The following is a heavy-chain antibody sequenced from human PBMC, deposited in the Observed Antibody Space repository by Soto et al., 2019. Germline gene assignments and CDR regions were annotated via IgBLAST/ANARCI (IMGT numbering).Heavy chain of an antibody. J-gene: IGHJ4*02. V-gene: IGHV6-1*01. CDR2: TYYRSKWYN. CDR1: GDSVSSNSAA. CDR3: AREVGYYDSSGDFDY. D-gene: IGHD3-22*01. Sequence: SQTLSLTCAISGDSVSSNSAAWNWIRQSPSKGLEWLGRTYYRSKWYNDYAVSVKSRITINPDTSKNQFSLQLNSVTPEDTAVYYCAREVGYYDSSGDFDYWGQGTLVTVSS.